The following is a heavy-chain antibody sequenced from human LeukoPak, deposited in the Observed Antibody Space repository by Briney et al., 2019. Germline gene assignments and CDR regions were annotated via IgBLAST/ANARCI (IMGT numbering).Heavy chain of an antibody. D-gene: IGHD6-13*01. CDR3: AKGRCGDSSCWYFDS. V-gene: IGHV3-33*06. CDR2: IWYDGSNK. J-gene: IGHJ4*02. Sequence: GRSLRLSCAASGFTFSSYGMHWVRQAPGKGLEWVAVIWYDGSNKYYADSLKGRFTISRDNSKNTLYLQMNGLRAEDTAIYFCAKGRCGDSSCWYFDSWAKGTRVTVSS. CDR1: GFTFSSYG.